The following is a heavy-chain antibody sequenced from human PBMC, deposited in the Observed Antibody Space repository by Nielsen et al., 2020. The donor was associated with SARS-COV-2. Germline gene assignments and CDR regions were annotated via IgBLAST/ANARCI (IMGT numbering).Heavy chain of an antibody. Sequence: GESLKISCAASGFTFSSYGMHWVRQAPGKGLEWVSGINWNGGSTGYADSVKGRFTISRDNAKNSLYLQMNSLRAEDTALYHCARHGDYAYYYYGMDVWGQGTTVTVSS. V-gene: IGHV3-20*01. CDR2: INWNGGST. CDR1: GFTFSSYG. CDR3: ARHGDYAYYYYGMDV. D-gene: IGHD4-17*01. J-gene: IGHJ6*02.